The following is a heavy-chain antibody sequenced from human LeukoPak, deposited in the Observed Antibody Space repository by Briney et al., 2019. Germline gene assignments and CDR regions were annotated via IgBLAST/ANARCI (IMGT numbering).Heavy chain of an antibody. CDR2: SYPTNSYT. V-gene: IGHV5-51*01. J-gene: IGHJ4*02. CDR1: GYSFPDYW. Sequence: GESLRISCQGAGYSFPDYWIGWGRQMPGKGLEGRGVSYPTNSYTTYSPSFQGQVTISADKSISTAYLEWRSLKASDTAIYYCARHFIADRGILDFWGQGTLVTVSS. D-gene: IGHD3-10*01. CDR3: ARHFIADRGILDF.